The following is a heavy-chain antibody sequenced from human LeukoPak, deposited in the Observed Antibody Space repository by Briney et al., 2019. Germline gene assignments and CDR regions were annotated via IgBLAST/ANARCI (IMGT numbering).Heavy chain of an antibody. CDR2: IYYSGST. Sequence: SETLSLTCTVSGCSISSGGYYWSWIRQHPGKGLEWIGYIYYSGSTYYNPSLKSRVTISVGTSKNQFSLKLSSVTAADTAVYYCARFYGSGSYYLKNYYFDYWGQGTLVTVSS. V-gene: IGHV4-31*03. D-gene: IGHD3-10*01. J-gene: IGHJ4*02. CDR1: GCSISSGGYY. CDR3: ARFYGSGSYYLKNYYFDY.